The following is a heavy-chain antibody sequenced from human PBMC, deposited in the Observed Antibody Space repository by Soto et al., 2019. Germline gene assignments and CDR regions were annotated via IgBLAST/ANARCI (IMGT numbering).Heavy chain of an antibody. CDR2: IYPGDSDT. CDR1: GYSFTSYW. D-gene: IGHD3-3*01. J-gene: IGHJ5*02. V-gene: IGHV5-51*01. Sequence: GESLKTSCKGSGYSFTSYWIGLVRQVPGKGLGWVRIIYPGDSDTRYSPPYQGQHTISAHKYVSTAYPQWLSLKASDTAMYYCARHLYEFWSGYYRADNWFDPWGQGTLVTVSS. CDR3: ARHLYEFWSGYYRADNWFDP.